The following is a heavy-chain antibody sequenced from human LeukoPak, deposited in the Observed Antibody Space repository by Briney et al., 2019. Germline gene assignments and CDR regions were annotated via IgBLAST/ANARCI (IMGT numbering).Heavy chain of an antibody. Sequence: GESLRLSCAASGFTIDSKHMTWVRQAPGKGLQWISFIYTGGNTYYSDSVKSRFTVSRDTSKNTLYLQMDSLRDEDTGVYRCAARDGGDYPYFDYWGPGTLVTVSS. V-gene: IGHV3-66*01. CDR2: IYTGGNT. CDR1: GFTIDSKH. D-gene: IGHD4-17*01. J-gene: IGHJ4*02. CDR3: AARDGGDYPYFDY.